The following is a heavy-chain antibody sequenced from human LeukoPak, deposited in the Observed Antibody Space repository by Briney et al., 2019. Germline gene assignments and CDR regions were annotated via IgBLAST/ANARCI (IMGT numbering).Heavy chain of an antibody. V-gene: IGHV1-69*04. CDR2: IIPILGIV. CDR3: ARVGDRDSSGG. Sequence: GASVKVSCKASGGTFSSYAISWVRQAPGQGLEWMGRIIPILGIVNYAQKFQSRVTITADTSTSTAYMELSSLRAEDTAVYYCARVGDRDSSGGWGQGTLVTVSS. CDR1: GGTFSSYA. D-gene: IGHD3-22*01. J-gene: IGHJ4*02.